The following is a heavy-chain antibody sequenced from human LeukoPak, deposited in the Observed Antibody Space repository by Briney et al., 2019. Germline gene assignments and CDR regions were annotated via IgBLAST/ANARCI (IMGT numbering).Heavy chain of an antibody. V-gene: IGHV3-23*01. CDR2: ISGSAHKI. CDR3: AGRPTGYSSGYVY. CDR1: GFTFSDYA. D-gene: IGHD5-18*01. J-gene: IGHJ4*02. Sequence: GGSLRLSCVVSGFTFSDYAMSWVRQAPEKGLDWVSVISGSAHKIRYADSVKGRFTTSRDNSENTVYLQMNNLRAEDTALYYCAGRPTGYSSGYVYWGQGALVTVSS.